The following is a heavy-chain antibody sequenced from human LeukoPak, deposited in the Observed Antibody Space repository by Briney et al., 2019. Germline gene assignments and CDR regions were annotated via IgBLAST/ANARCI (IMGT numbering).Heavy chain of an antibody. CDR2: IYYSGST. Sequence: SETLSLTCTVSGGSISSYYWSWIRQPPGKGLEWIGYIYYSGSTNYNPSLKSRVTISVDTSKNQFSLKLSSVTAADTAAYYCARGRYDYVWGSYRLSFFDYWGQGTLVTVSS. V-gene: IGHV4-59*01. D-gene: IGHD3-16*02. CDR3: ARGRYDYVWGSYRLSFFDY. CDR1: GGSISSYY. J-gene: IGHJ4*02.